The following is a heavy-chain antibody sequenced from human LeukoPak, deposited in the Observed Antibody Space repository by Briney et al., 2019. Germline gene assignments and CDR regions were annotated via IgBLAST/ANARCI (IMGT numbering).Heavy chain of an antibody. V-gene: IGHV1-2*02. Sequence: ASVKVSCKASGYTFTGYYMHWVRQAPGQGLEWMGWINPNSGGTNYAQKFQGRVTMTRDTSISTAYMELSRLRSDDTAVYYCARDSLGYCSSISCMLLDFWGQGTLVTVSS. D-gene: IGHD2-2*01. CDR2: INPNSGGT. CDR1: GYTFTGYY. J-gene: IGHJ4*02. CDR3: ARDSLGYCSSISCMLLDF.